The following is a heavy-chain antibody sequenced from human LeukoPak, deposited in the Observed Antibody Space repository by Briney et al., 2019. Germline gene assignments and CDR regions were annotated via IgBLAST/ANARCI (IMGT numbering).Heavy chain of an antibody. J-gene: IGHJ6*03. Sequence: ASVKVSCKASGYTFTSYYMHWVRQAPGQGLEWMGIINPSGGSTSYAQKFQGRVTMTRDMSTSTVYMELSSLRSEDTAVYYCARDQRDYYYYMDVWGKGTTVTISS. CDR2: INPSGGST. V-gene: IGHV1-46*01. CDR1: GYTFTSYY. CDR3: ARDQRDYYYYMDV.